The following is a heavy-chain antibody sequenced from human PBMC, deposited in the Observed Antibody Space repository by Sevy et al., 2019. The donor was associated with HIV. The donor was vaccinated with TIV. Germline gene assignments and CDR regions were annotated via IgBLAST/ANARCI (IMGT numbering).Heavy chain of an antibody. CDR3: ARDDSSGYYFLGRFDY. D-gene: IGHD3-22*01. CDR1: GDSVSSNSVA. J-gene: IGHJ4*02. V-gene: IGHV6-1*01. CDR2: TYYRSKWYN. Sequence: SQTLSLTCAISGDSVSSNSVAWNWIRQSPSRGLEWLGRTYYRSKWYNDYAVSVKSRITINPDTSKNQFSLQLNSVTPEDTAVYYCARDDSSGYYFLGRFDYWGLGTLVTVSS.